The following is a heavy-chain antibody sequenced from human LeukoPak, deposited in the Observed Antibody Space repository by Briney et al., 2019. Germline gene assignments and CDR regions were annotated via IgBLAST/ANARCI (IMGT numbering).Heavy chain of an antibody. Sequence: SQTLSLTCTVSGGSISSGGYYWSWIRQPPGKGLEWIGYIYHSGSTYYNPSLKSRVTISIDTSKNQFTLRLRSVTAADTAVYYCARHPTYCGGDCRTYYFDYWGQGSLVTVSS. CDR1: GGSISSGGYY. J-gene: IGHJ4*02. V-gene: IGHV4-30-2*01. CDR3: ARHPTYCGGDCRTYYFDY. D-gene: IGHD2-21*01. CDR2: IYHSGST.